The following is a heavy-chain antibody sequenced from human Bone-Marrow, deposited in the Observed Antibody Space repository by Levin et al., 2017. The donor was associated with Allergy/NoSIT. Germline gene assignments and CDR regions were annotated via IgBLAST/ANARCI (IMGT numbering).Heavy chain of an antibody. Sequence: PGGSLRLSCAASGFTFSSYGMHWVRQAPGKGLEWVAVIWYDGSNKYYADSVKGRFTISRDNSKNTLYLQMNSLRAEDTAVYYCARDLYDYVWGGNWFDPWGQGTLVTVSS. V-gene: IGHV3-33*01. CDR2: IWYDGSNK. CDR3: ARDLYDYVWGGNWFDP. D-gene: IGHD3-16*01. CDR1: GFTFSSYG. J-gene: IGHJ5*02.